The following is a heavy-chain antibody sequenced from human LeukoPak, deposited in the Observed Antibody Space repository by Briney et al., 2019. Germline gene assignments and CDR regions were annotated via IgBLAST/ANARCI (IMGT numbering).Heavy chain of an antibody. CDR3: ARGYSSGWYARAFDI. V-gene: IGHV3-23*01. J-gene: IGHJ3*02. CDR1: GFTFSSYA. D-gene: IGHD6-19*01. CDR2: ISGSGGST. Sequence: GGSLRLSCAASGFTFSSYAMSWVRQAPGKGLEWVSAISGSGGSTYYADSVKGRFTISRDNSKNTLYLQMNSLRAEDTAVYYCARGYSSGWYARAFDIWGQGTMVTVSS.